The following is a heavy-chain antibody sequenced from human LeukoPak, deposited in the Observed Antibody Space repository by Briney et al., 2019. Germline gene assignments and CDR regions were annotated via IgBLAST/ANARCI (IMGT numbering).Heavy chain of an antibody. Sequence: QTGGSLRLSCAASGFTFSSYWMSWVRQAPGKGLEWVANIKQDGSEKYYVDSVKGRFTISRDNAKNSLYLQMNSLRAEDTAVYYCAKDVKTLAGTESWFDPWGQGTLVTVSS. CDR2: IKQDGSEK. CDR1: GFTFSSYW. V-gene: IGHV3-7*03. J-gene: IGHJ5*02. CDR3: AKDVKTLAGTESWFDP. D-gene: IGHD6-19*01.